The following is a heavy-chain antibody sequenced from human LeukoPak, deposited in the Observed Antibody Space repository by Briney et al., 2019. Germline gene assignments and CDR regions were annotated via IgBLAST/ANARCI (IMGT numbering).Heavy chain of an antibody. Sequence: SETLSLTCTVSGGSISSGDYYWGWIRQPPGKGLEWIGYMYYSGSTYYNPSLKSRVTMSADTSKNQLSLKLSSVTAADTAVYYCARPYYYDSRIDPWGQGILVTVSS. CDR3: ARPYYYDSRIDP. J-gene: IGHJ5*02. V-gene: IGHV4-30-4*01. D-gene: IGHD3-22*01. CDR1: GGSISSGDYY. CDR2: MYYSGST.